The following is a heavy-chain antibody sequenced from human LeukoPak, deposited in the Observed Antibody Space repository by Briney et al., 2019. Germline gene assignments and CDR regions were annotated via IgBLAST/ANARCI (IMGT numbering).Heavy chain of an antibody. CDR3: ALSIVGAASFDY. Sequence: PGGSLKLSCAASGFTFSGSAIHWVRQASGKGLEWVGRIRSKPNSYATAYAASVKGRFTISRDDSNNTAYLQMNSLRAEDTAVYYCALSIVGAASFDYWGQGTLVTVSS. CDR1: GFTFSGSA. D-gene: IGHD1-26*01. V-gene: IGHV3-73*01. CDR2: IRSKPNSYAT. J-gene: IGHJ4*02.